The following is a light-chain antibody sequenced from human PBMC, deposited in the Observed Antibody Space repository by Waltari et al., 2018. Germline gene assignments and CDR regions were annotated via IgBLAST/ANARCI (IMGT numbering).Light chain of an antibody. Sequence: ELVLTQSPGTLSVSPGERATLSCRASQSVSRALAWYQQKPGQAPRLLIYAASSRATGIPDRFSGSGSGTDFSLTISRLEPEDFAVYYCQHYVRLPVTFGQGTKVEIK. V-gene: IGKV3-20*01. CDR1: QSVSRA. CDR3: QHYVRLPVT. CDR2: AAS. J-gene: IGKJ1*01.